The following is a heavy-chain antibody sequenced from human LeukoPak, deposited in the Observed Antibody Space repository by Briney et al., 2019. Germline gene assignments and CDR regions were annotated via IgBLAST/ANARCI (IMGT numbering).Heavy chain of an antibody. Sequence: GGSLRLSCVLSGLTFSDAWMSWVRRAPGKGLEWVGRIRNDRITDYAAPVQGRFSISRDNSKDTFYLQMNSLRTEDTGMYFCTWMATIFTVDYWGQGTLVTVSS. D-gene: IGHD5-12*01. J-gene: IGHJ4*02. CDR3: TWMATIFTVDY. CDR2: IRNDRIT. CDR1: GLTFSDAW. V-gene: IGHV3-15*01.